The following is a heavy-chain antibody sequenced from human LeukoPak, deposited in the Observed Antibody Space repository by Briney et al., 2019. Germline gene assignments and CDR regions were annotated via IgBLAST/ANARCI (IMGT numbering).Heavy chain of an antibody. CDR2: FDPEDGET. CDR1: GYTLTELS. V-gene: IGHV1-24*01. D-gene: IGHD4-17*01. J-gene: IGHJ4*02. Sequence: GASVKVSCKVSGYTLTELSMHWVRQAPGKGLEWMGGFDPEDGETIYAQKFQGRVTMAEDTSTDTAYMELSSLRSEDTAVYYCATGLGDYVLSRVYWGQGTLVTVSS. CDR3: ATGLGDYVLSRVY.